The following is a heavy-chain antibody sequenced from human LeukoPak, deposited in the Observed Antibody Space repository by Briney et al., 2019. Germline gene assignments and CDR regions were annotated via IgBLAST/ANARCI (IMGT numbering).Heavy chain of an antibody. J-gene: IGHJ5*02. Sequence: ASVKVSCKASGYTFTDYYMHWVRQAPGQGLEWMGWINPNSGGTNYAQKFQGRVTMTRDTSISTAYMELSRLRSDDTAVYYCARGGDSSGYSIDPWGQGTLVTVSS. CDR1: GYTFTDYY. V-gene: IGHV1-2*02. D-gene: IGHD3-22*01. CDR2: INPNSGGT. CDR3: ARGGDSSGYSIDP.